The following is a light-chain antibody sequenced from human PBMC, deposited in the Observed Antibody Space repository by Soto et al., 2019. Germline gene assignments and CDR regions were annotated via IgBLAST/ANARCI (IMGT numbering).Light chain of an antibody. J-gene: IGLJ2*01. CDR2: DVN. Sequence: QSVLTQPPSASGSPGQSVTISCTGTTSDVGGSNSVSWYQQHPGKAPNLMIYDVNKRPSGVPDRFSVSKSGNTASLTVSGLQAADEAYYFCSSYAPSDVVFGGGTKVTVL. V-gene: IGLV2-8*01. CDR1: TSDVGGSNS. CDR3: SSYAPSDVV.